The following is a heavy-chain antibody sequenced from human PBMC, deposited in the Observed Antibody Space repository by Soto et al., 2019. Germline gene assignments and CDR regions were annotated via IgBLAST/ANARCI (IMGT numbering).Heavy chain of an antibody. J-gene: IGHJ4*02. CDR1: GFNFSSYC. CDR3: AKETIMGIAAAGPLDY. CDR2: ISYDGSNK. D-gene: IGHD6-13*01. Sequence: GGSLILSCAASGFNFSSYCMHWVRQAPGKGLEWVAVISYDGSNKYYADSVKGRFTISRDNSKNTLYLQMNSLRAEDTAVYYCAKETIMGIAAAGPLDYWGQGTLVTVS. V-gene: IGHV3-30*18.